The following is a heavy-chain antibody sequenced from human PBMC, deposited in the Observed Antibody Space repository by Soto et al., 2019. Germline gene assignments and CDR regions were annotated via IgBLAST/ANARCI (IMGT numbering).Heavy chain of an antibody. V-gene: IGHV3-23*01. CDR3: VKPPVITASYYYYDMDV. D-gene: IGHD4-4*01. CDR2: ISGSGIST. J-gene: IGHJ6*02. Sequence: GGSLRLSCAASGFTFSTYPMSWVRQAPGKGLEWVSGISGSGISTYYTDSVKGRFTISRDNSKNTVFLQMNSLRDEDTAVYYCVKPPVITASYYYYDMDVWGQGTTVTVSS. CDR1: GFTFSTYP.